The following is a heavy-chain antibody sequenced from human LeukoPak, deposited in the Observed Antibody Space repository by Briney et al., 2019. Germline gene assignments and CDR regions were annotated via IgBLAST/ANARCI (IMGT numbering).Heavy chain of an antibody. CDR1: GFTFSDYY. J-gene: IGHJ6*03. CDR2: ISSSGSTI. V-gene: IGHV3-11*04. Sequence: PGGSLRLSCAASGFTFSDYYMSWIRQAPGKGLEWVSYISSSGSTIYYADSVKGRFTISRDNAKNSLYLQMNSLRAEDTAVYYCARTTTGITIFGVVPYYMDVWGKGTTVTVSS. CDR3: ARTTTGITIFGVVPYYMDV. D-gene: IGHD3-3*01.